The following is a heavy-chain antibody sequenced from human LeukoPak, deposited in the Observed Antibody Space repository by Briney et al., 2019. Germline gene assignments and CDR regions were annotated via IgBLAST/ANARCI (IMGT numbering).Heavy chain of an antibody. CDR1: GYTLTELS. CDR3: ATAIRVYAAAGTGEGYYFDY. D-gene: IGHD6-13*01. V-gene: IGHV1-24*01. Sequence: ASVKVSCKVSGYTLTELSMHWVRQAPGKGLEWMGGFDPEDGETIYAQKFQGRVTMTEDTSTDTAYMELSSLRSEDTAVYYCATAIRVYAAAGTGEGYYFDYWGQGTLVTVSS. CDR2: FDPEDGET. J-gene: IGHJ4*02.